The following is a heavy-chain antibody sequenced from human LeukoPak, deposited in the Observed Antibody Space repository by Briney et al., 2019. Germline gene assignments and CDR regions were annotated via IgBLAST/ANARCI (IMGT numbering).Heavy chain of an antibody. D-gene: IGHD4-23*01. CDR1: GFAFSSYV. CDR3: AKDRDYGGNSRGIDYFDY. CDR2: ISVSGDRT. V-gene: IGHV3-23*01. J-gene: IGHJ4*02. Sequence: PGGSLRLSCAASGFAFSSYVMAWVRQAPEKGLEWVSSISVSGDRTYYPDSVKGRFTISRDNSKHMLYLQMNTLRADDTAIYYCAKDRDYGGNSRGIDYFDYWGQGTLVTVSS.